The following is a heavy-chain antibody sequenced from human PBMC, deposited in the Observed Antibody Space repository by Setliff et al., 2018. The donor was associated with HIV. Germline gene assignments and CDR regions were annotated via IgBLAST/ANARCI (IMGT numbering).Heavy chain of an antibody. CDR2: VNEDGSVK. J-gene: IGHJ4*02. CDR1: GFTFSTSW. CDR3: AKDRPHMASALNY. D-gene: IGHD2-21*01. V-gene: IGHV3-7*01. Sequence: PGGSLRLSCVVSGFTFSTSWMTWVRQAPGEGLEWVANVNEDGSVKNYVDSVKGRFTISRDNAKNSLYLEMDSLRADDTAIYYCAKDRPHMASALNYWGQGTLVTVS.